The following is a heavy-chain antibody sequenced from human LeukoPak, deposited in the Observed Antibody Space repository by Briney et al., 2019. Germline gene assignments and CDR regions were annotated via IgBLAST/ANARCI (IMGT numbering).Heavy chain of an antibody. CDR3: ARRHDYGDS. CDR1: GVSFRDYY. J-gene: IGHJ4*02. CDR2: ISSSGSTT. V-gene: IGHV3-11*01. Sequence: GGSLRLSCAASGVSFRDYYMSWIRQAPGKGLEWVSYISSSGSTTYYADSVKGRFTISRDNAKDSLYLQMNSLRAEDTAVYFCARRHDYGDSWGQGTLVTVSS.